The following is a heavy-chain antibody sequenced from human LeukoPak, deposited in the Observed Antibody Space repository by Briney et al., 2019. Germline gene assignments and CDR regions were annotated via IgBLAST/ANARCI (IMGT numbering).Heavy chain of an antibody. CDR3: ASPGKWELLWSEFDY. V-gene: IGHV3-30-3*01. J-gene: IGHJ4*02. Sequence: SGRSLRLSCAASGFTFSSYAMHWVRQAPGKGLEWVAVISHDGNNKYYADSVKGRFTISRDNSKKTLYLQMNSLRAEDTAVYYCASPGKWELLWSEFDYWGQGTLVTVSS. D-gene: IGHD1-26*01. CDR2: ISHDGNNK. CDR1: GFTFSSYA.